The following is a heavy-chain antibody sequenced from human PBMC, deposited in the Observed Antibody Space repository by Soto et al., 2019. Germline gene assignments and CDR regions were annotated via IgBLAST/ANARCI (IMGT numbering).Heavy chain of an antibody. V-gene: IGHV4-31*03. CDR3: SRGVGDGEIPFFFDY. CDR2: IYYSGST. CDR1: GGSISSGGYY. D-gene: IGHD2-15*01. Sequence: QVQLQESGPGLVKPSQTLSLTCTVSGGSISSGGYYWSWIRQHPGKGLEWIGYIYYSGSTYYNPSLKSRVTISVDTSKNQFSLKLSSVTAADTAVYYCSRGVGDGEIPFFFDYWGQGTLVTVSS. J-gene: IGHJ4*02.